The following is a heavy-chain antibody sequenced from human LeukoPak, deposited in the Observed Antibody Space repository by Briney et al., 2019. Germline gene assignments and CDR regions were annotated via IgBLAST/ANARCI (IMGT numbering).Heavy chain of an antibody. V-gene: IGHV3-30-3*01. CDR3: ARAYSSSWYGALDY. Sequence: GGSLRLSCAASGFTFSSYTMHWVRQAPGKGLEWVAVISFDGSNKYYADSVKGRFTISRDNSKNTLYLQMNSLSTEDTAVYYCARAYSSSWYGALDYWGQGTLVTVSS. CDR1: GFTFSSYT. J-gene: IGHJ4*02. CDR2: ISFDGSNK. D-gene: IGHD6-13*01.